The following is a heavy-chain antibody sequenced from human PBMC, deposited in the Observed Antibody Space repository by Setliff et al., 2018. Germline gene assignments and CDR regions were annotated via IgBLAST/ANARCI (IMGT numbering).Heavy chain of an antibody. CDR3: ARVRLVATTNYYYYYYMDV. V-gene: IGHV1-69*13. J-gene: IGHJ6*03. D-gene: IGHD5-12*01. CDR2: IIPIFGTA. Sequence: ASVKVSCKASGGTFSSYAISWVRQAPGQGLEWMGGIIPIFGTANYAQKFQGRVTITADESTSTAYMELSSLRSEDTAVYYCARVRLVATTNYYYYYYMDVWGQGTTVTVSS. CDR1: GGTFSSYA.